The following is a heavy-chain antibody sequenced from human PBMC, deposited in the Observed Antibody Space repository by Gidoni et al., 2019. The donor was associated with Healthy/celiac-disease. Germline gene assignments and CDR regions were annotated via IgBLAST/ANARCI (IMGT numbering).Heavy chain of an antibody. CDR1: GYTFTTYY. D-gene: IGHD6-19*01. V-gene: IGHV1-46*03. CDR3: ARSETGDSSGWLLDY. J-gene: IGHJ4*02. Sequence: QVQLVHSGAEVKKPGASVKISCKASGYTFTTYYVHWVRQAPGQGLEWMGVINPSGGATSYAQKFQGRLTMTSDTSTSTVYMDLSSLRSDDTAVYFCARSETGDSSGWLLDYWGQGTLVTVSS. CDR2: INPSGGAT.